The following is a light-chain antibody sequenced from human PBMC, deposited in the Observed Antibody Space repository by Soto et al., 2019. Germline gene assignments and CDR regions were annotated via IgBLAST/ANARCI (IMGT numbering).Light chain of an antibody. CDR3: QQYNNWPL. Sequence: EIVMTQSPATLSVSPGERATLSCRASRTVSINLAWYQQKPGQAPRLLIYGASTRATGVPARFSGSGSGTEFTLTISRLQSEDFAVDYCQQYNNWPLFGQGTKVDIK. J-gene: IGKJ1*01. CDR2: GAS. V-gene: IGKV3-15*01. CDR1: RTVSIN.